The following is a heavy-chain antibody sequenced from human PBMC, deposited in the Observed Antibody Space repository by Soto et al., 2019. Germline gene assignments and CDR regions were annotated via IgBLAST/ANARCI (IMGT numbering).Heavy chain of an antibody. D-gene: IGHD3-22*01. Sequence: QVQLQESGPGLVKPSETLSLTCTVSGGSISSGGYYWSWIRQHPGKGLEWIGYIYYSGSTYYNPSLKSRVTISVDTSKNQFSLKLSSVTAADTAVYYCARVKLDDSSAPFDYWGQGTLVTVSS. CDR3: ARVKLDDSSAPFDY. CDR2: IYYSGST. J-gene: IGHJ4*02. V-gene: IGHV4-31*03. CDR1: GGSISSGGYY.